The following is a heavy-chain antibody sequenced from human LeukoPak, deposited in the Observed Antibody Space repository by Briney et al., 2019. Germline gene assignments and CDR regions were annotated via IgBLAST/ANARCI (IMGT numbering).Heavy chain of an antibody. CDR2: IYYSGST. Sequence: SETLSLTCTVSGGSISSSSYYWGWLRQPQGKGLEWNVSIYYSGSTYYNPSLKSRVTISVDTSKNQFSLKLSSVTAADTAVYYCARKGTTVVTPMVDYWGQGTLVTVSS. D-gene: IGHD4-23*01. CDR1: GGSISSSSYY. CDR3: ARKGTTVVTPMVDY. V-gene: IGHV4-39*07. J-gene: IGHJ4*02.